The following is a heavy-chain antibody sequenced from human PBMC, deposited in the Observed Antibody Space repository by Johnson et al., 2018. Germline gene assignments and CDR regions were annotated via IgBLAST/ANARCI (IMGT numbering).Heavy chain of an antibody. D-gene: IGHD6-13*01. CDR2: IRSKPYGGTT. CDR1: GFTFGDYA. CDR3: ARAGMSLLSDYYYYYMDV. J-gene: IGHJ6*03. Sequence: VQLVESGGGLVQPGRSLRLSCTASGFTFGDYAMSWFRQAPGKGLEWVGFIRSKPYGGTTEYAASVKGRFAISRDDSKSIAYLQMNSLKTEDTAVYYCARAGMSLLSDYYYYYMDVWGKGTTVTVS. V-gene: IGHV3-49*03.